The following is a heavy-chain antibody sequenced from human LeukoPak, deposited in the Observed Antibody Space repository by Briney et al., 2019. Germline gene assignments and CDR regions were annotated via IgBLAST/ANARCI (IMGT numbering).Heavy chain of an antibody. CDR2: ISYDGSNK. CDR3: AKSARYFDWLSDY. CDR1: GFTFSSYA. V-gene: IGHV3-30-3*02. Sequence: GGSLRLSCAASGFTFSSYAMHWVRQAPGKGLEWVAVISYDGSNKYYADSVKGRFTISRDNSKNTLYLQMNSLRAEDTAVYYCAKSARYFDWLSDYWGQGTLVTVSS. J-gene: IGHJ4*02. D-gene: IGHD3-9*01.